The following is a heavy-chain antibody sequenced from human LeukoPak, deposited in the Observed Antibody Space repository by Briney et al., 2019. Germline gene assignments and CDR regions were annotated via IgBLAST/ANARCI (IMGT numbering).Heavy chain of an antibody. Sequence: PSQTLSLTCAVSGGSISSGGYSWSWIRQPPGKGLEWIGYIYHSGSTYYNPSLKSRVTISVDRSKNQFPLKLSSVTAADTAVYYCASLNYYGSGSYDYWGQGTLVTVSS. CDR3: ASLNYYGSGSYDY. V-gene: IGHV4-30-2*01. D-gene: IGHD3-10*01. J-gene: IGHJ4*02. CDR1: GGSISSGGYS. CDR2: IYHSGST.